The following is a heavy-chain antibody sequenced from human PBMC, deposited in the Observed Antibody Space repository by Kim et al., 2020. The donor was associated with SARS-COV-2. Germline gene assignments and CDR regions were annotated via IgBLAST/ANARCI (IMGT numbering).Heavy chain of an antibody. CDR2: ISCDGINK. CDR3: AKAKSKGDDYPLAF. J-gene: IGHJ4*02. D-gene: IGHD4-17*01. CDR1: GFTFSTYL. V-gene: IGHV3-30*04. Sequence: GGSLRLSCAASGFTFSTYLMHWVRQAPGKGPQWLALISCDGINKYYGDSVKGRFTISRDNSKNTLYLQMNNLRSEDTAVYYCAKAKSKGDDYPLAFWGQGTLVTVSS.